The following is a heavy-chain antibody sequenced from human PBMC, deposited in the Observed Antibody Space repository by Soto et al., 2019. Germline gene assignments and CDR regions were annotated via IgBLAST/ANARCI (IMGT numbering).Heavy chain of an antibody. CDR2: VWYDGSNG. J-gene: IGHJ6*02. CDR3: ARDPRTARASAMDV. Sequence: GGSLRLSCTASRFIFSNFGMHWVRQAPGKGLEWVAGVWYDGSNGVSAESVKGRFTISRDNSKNTLYLQMTSLRAEDTAVYYCARDPRTARASAMDVWGQGTTVTVSS. D-gene: IGHD6-6*01. V-gene: IGHV3-33*01. CDR1: RFIFSNFG.